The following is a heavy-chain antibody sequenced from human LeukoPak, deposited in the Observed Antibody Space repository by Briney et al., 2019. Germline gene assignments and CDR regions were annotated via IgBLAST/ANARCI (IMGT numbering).Heavy chain of an antibody. CDR1: GYSFTSYW. J-gene: IGHJ4*02. V-gene: IGHV5-51*01. CDR2: IYPGDSDT. D-gene: IGHD3-9*01. Sequence: GESLKISCKGSGYSFTSYWIGWVRQMPGKGLEWMGIIYPGDSDTRYSTSFQGQVTTSADKSISTAYLQWSSLKASDTAMYYCARLILRYFDWPTPYYFDYWGQGTLVTVSS. CDR3: ARLILRYFDWPTPYYFDY.